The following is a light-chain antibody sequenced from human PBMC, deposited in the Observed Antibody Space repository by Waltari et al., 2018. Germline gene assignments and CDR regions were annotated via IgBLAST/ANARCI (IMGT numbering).Light chain of an antibody. CDR1: QSIRNH. Sequence: DIQMTQSPSALSASVGDRVIITCRASQSIRNHLNWYRQEPGKAPNLLIYGASGLQSGVPSRCSGSGSGTDFTLTISSLQREDFATYYCQQTYRIPPTFGGGTKVDMK. V-gene: IGKV1-39*01. CDR3: QQTYRIPPT. CDR2: GAS. J-gene: IGKJ4*01.